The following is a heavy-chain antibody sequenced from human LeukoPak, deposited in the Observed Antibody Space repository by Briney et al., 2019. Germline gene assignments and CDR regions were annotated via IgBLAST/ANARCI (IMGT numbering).Heavy chain of an antibody. D-gene: IGHD3-3*01. CDR2: IKQDGSEK. Sequence: GGPLRLSCAASGFTFSSNWMTGVRQAPGKGLDGVDNIKQDGSEKYYVDSVKGRFTISRDNAKNSLYLQMNSLRAEDTAMYYCARDAFSRISIFGVVSDAFDIWGQGTMVTVSS. V-gene: IGHV3-7*01. CDR3: ARDAFSRISIFGVVSDAFDI. CDR1: GFTFSSNW. J-gene: IGHJ3*02.